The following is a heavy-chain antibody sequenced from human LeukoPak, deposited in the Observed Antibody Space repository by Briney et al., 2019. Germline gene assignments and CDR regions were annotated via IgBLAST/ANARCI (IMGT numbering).Heavy chain of an antibody. CDR2: IYSGGST. J-gene: IGHJ4*02. CDR1: GFTFSSYA. D-gene: IGHD1-26*01. CDR3: ARAKWGSDFDY. Sequence: GGSLRLSCAASGFTFSSYAMSWVRQAPGKGLEWVSVIYSGGSTYYADSVKGRFTISRDNSKNRLYLQMNSLRAEDTAVYYCARAKWGSDFDYWGQGTLVTVSS. V-gene: IGHV3-66*02.